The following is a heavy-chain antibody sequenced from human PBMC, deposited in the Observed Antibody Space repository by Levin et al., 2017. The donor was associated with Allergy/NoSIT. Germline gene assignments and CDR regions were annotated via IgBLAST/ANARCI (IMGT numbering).Heavy chain of an antibody. CDR1: GGSISSYY. D-gene: IGHD1-26*01. CDR3: ARYSGSLGGVY. V-gene: IGHV4-59*01. J-gene: IGHJ4*02. CDR2: IYYSGST. Sequence: GSLRLSCTVSGGSISSYYWSWIRQPPGKGLEWIGYIYYSGSTNYNPSLKSRVTISVDTSKNQFSLKLSSVTAADTAVYYCARYSGSLGGVYWGQGTLVTVSS.